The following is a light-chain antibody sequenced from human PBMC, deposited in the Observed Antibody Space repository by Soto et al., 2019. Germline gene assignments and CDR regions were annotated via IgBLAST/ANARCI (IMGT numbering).Light chain of an antibody. CDR3: QQYNSYST. J-gene: IGKJ1*01. Sequence: DIQLTQSPSTLSASLGDGVAIXLRASQSISSWLAWYQQKPGKAPKLLIYKASSLESGVPSRFSGSGSGTEFTLTISSLQPDDFATYYCQQYNSYSTFGQGTKVDI. CDR1: QSISSW. V-gene: IGKV1-5*03. CDR2: KAS.